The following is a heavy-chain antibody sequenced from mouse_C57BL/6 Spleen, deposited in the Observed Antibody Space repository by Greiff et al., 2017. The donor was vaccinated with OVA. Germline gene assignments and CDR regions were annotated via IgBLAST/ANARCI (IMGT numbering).Heavy chain of an antibody. D-gene: IGHD2-1*01. J-gene: IGHJ4*01. CDR2: IRSNSNNSAT. CDR3: VRRAGYYGNYENALDY. CDR1: GFSFNTYA. Sequence: EVHLVEPGGGLVQPKGSLKLSCAASGFSFNTYAMNWVRQAPGQGLEWVGRIRSNSNNSATYYADSVKDRFTISSDESEGMLYLQMNNLKTEDTAVYYCVRRAGYYGNYENALDYWGQGTSVTVSS. V-gene: IGHV10-1*01.